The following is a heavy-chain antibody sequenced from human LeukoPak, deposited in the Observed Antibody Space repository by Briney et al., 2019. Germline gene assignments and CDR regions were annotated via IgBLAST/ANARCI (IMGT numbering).Heavy chain of an antibody. CDR1: GFAFSNYW. V-gene: IGHV3-7*01. J-gene: IGHJ4*02. Sequence: LGGSLRLSCAASGFAFSNYWMSWVRQAPGKGLEWVANIRQDGSERYYVDSMRGRFTISRDNAKNSLYLQMSSLRAEDTAVYYCARSTAELDYWGQGTLVTVSS. CDR3: ARSTAELDY. CDR2: IRQDGSER. D-gene: IGHD5-18*01.